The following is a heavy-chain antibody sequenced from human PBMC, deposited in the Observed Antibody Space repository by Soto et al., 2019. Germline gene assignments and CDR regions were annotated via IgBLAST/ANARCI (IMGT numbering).Heavy chain of an antibody. CDR1: GFTFSNYP. J-gene: IGHJ4*02. CDR2: ISAGGDST. V-gene: IGHV3-23*01. CDR3: ARRV. Sequence: VGSLRLSCATSGFTFSNYPMNWVRQAPGKGLEWVSGISAGGDSTYYADSVKGRFTIFRDNSKNSVYLQMNSLRAEDTAVYYCARRVWGQGTLVTVS.